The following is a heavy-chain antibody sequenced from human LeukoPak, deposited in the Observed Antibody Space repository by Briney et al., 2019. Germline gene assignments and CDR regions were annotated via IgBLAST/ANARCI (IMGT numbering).Heavy chain of an antibody. CDR1: GFTFSSYS. CDR2: ISSSSSTI. J-gene: IGHJ4*02. D-gene: IGHD1-26*01. CDR3: AGDNSGSYFDY. Sequence: GGSLRLSCAASGFTFSSYSMNWVRQAPGEGLEWVSYISSSSSTIYYADSVKGRFTISRDNAKNSLYPQMNSLRAEDTAVYYCAGDNSGSYFDYWGQGTLVTVSS. V-gene: IGHV3-48*01.